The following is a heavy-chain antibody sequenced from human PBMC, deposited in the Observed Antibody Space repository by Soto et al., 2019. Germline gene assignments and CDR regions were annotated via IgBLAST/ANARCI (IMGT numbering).Heavy chain of an antibody. D-gene: IGHD3-22*01. CDR2: IIPIFGTA. J-gene: IGHJ4*02. V-gene: IGHV1-69*01. Sequence: QVQLVQSGAEVKKPGSSVKVSCKASGGTFSSYAISWVRQAPGQGLEWMGGIIPIFGTANYAQKFQGRVTITADEYTSTAYMELSSLRSEDTAVYYCARGYYYDSSGYYSNAYYFDYWGQGTLVTVSS. CDR3: ARGYYYDSSGYYSNAYYFDY. CDR1: GGTFSSYA.